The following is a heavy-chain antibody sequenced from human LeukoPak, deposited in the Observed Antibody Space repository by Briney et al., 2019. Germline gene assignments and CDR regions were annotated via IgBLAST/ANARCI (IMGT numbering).Heavy chain of an antibody. CDR2: IISSSSYI. J-gene: IGHJ4*02. Sequence: PGGSLRLSCAASGFTFSSYTMNWVRQAPGKGLEWVSSIISSSSYIYYADSVKGRFTISRDNSKNTLYLQMNSLRAEDTAVYYCAYTLVEGSGLQFDYWGQGTLVTVSS. CDR3: AYTLVEGSGLQFDY. D-gene: IGHD3-22*01. CDR1: GFTFSSYT. V-gene: IGHV3-21*04.